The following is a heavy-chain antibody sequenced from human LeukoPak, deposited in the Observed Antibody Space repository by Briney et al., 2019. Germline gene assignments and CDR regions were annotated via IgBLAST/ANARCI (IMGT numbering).Heavy chain of an antibody. J-gene: IGHJ4*02. Sequence: ASVKVSCKASGYTFTSYGISWVRQAPGQGLEWMGWISAYNGNTNYAQKLQGRVTMTTDTSTSTAYMELRSLRSDDTAVYYCARDRRPVAVAGTFAGYWGQGTLVTVSS. CDR3: ARDRRPVAVAGTFAGY. D-gene: IGHD6-19*01. CDR1: GYTFTSYG. V-gene: IGHV1-18*01. CDR2: ISAYNGNT.